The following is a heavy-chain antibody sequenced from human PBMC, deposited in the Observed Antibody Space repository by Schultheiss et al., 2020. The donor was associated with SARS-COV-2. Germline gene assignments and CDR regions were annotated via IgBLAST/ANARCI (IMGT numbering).Heavy chain of an antibody. CDR2: IYTSGST. V-gene: IGHV4-4*07. D-gene: IGHD2-15*01. CDR1: GGSISSYY. J-gene: IGHJ5*02. CDR3: ARGCGTVPKRGFWFDP. Sequence: SETLSLTCTVSGGSISSYYWSWIRQPAGKGLEWIGSIYTSGSTNYNPSLKSRVTISVDTSKNQFSLKLSSVTAADTAVYYCARGCGTVPKRGFWFDPWGQGTLVTVSS.